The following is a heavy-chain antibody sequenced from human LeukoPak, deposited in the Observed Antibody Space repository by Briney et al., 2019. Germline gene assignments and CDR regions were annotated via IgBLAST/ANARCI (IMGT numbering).Heavy chain of an antibody. V-gene: IGHV1-18*04. D-gene: IGHD5-18*01. CDR2: ISAYNGNT. CDR1: GYTFTSYG. CDR3: ARGGYRYVYDY. J-gene: IGHJ4*02. Sequence: ASVKVSCKASGYTFTSYGSSGVRQAPGQGLERMGWISAYNGNTNYAQKLQGRITMTTDTSTSTAYMELRSLRSDDTAVYYCARGGYRYVYDYWGQGTLVTVSS.